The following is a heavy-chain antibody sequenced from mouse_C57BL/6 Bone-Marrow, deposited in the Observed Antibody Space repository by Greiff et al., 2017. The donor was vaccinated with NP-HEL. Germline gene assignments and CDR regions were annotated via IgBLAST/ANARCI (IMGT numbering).Heavy chain of an antibody. CDR2: INYDGSST. V-gene: IGHV5-16*01. Sequence: EVKVVESEGGLVQPGSSMKLSCTASGFTFSDYYMAWVRQVPEQGLEWVANINYDGSSTYYLDSLKSRFIISRDNAKNILYLQMSSRKSEDTATYYCARDSLYYYGSSYEGFYFDYWGQGTTLTVSS. CDR1: GFTFSDYY. CDR3: ARDSLYYYGSSYEGFYFDY. D-gene: IGHD1-1*01. J-gene: IGHJ2*01.